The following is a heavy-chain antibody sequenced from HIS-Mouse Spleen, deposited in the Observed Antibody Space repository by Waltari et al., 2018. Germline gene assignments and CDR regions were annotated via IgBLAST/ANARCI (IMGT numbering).Heavy chain of an antibody. V-gene: IGHV4-39*07. J-gene: IGHJ2*01. CDR1: GGSISSISYS. Sequence: QLQLQESGPGLVKPSETLSLTCTVSGGSISSISYSRGWIRHPPGKGLEWIGSIYYSGSTYYNPSLKSRVTISVDTSKNQFSLKLSSVTAADTAVYYCAREIPYSSSWYDWYFDLWGRGTLVTVSS. CDR3: AREIPYSSSWYDWYFDL. D-gene: IGHD6-13*01. CDR2: IYYSGST.